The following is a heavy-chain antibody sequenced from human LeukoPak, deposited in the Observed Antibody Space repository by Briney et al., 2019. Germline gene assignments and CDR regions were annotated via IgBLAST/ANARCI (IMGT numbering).Heavy chain of an antibody. Sequence: SETLSLTCAVYGGSFSGYFWSWIRQPPGKGLEWIGEVNHSGRTDYNPSLKSRVTISVDTSKNQFSLKVNSVTAADTAVYYCARGRWHPSVRVDHWGQGTLVTASS. CDR1: GGSFSGYF. V-gene: IGHV4-34*01. J-gene: IGHJ4*02. D-gene: IGHD6-13*01. CDR3: ARGRWHPSVRVDH. CDR2: VNHSGRT.